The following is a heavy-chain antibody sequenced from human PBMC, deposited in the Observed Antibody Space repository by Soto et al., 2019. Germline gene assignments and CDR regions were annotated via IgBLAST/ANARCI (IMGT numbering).Heavy chain of an antibody. Sequence: GESLKISCKGSGYSFTSYWISWMRQMPGKGLEWMGRIDPSDSYTNYSPSFQGHVTISADKSISTAYLQWSSLKASDTAMYYCARLFGIAARPNSYYYYGMDVWGQGTTVTVSS. CDR2: IDPSDSYT. J-gene: IGHJ6*02. CDR1: GYSFTSYW. CDR3: ARLFGIAARPNSYYYYGMDV. V-gene: IGHV5-10-1*01. D-gene: IGHD6-6*01.